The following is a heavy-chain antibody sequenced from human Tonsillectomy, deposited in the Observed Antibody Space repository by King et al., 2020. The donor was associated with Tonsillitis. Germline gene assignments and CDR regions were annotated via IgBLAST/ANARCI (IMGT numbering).Heavy chain of an antibody. D-gene: IGHD6-13*01. V-gene: IGHV3-33*08. Sequence: VQLVESGGGVVQPGRSLRLSCAASGFTFSSYGMHWVRPAPGKGLEWVAIIWYDGNNKYYADSVKGRFTISRENSKNTLYLQMNSLRADDTAVYYCARDYVPFRIGAAGNGIDYWGQGILVTVSS. CDR3: ARDYVPFRIGAAGNGIDY. CDR2: IWYDGNNK. CDR1: GFTFSSYG. J-gene: IGHJ4*02.